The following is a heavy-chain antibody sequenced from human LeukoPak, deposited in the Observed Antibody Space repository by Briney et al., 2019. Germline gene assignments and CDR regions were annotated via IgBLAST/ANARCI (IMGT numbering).Heavy chain of an antibody. V-gene: IGHV1-69*05. J-gene: IGHJ5*02. CDR3: ASRQQHGWFDP. D-gene: IGHD6-13*01. CDR2: IIPIFGTA. Sequence: SVKVSCKASGGTFMRHSISWVRQAPGQGLEWMGGIIPIFGTANYAQKFQGRVTITTDESTSTAYMELSSLRSEDTAVYYCASRQQHGWFDPWGQGTLVTVSS. CDR1: GGTFMRHS.